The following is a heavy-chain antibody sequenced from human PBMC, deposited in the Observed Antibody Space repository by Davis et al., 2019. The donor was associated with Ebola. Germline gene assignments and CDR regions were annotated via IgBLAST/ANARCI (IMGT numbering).Heavy chain of an antibody. CDR1: GFTFTSSA. V-gene: IGHV1-58*02. J-gene: IGHJ6*02. Sequence: SVKVSCKASGFTFTSSAMQWVRQARGQRLEWIGWIVVGSGNTNYAQKFQERVTITRDMSTSTAYMELSSLRSEDTAVYYCAAEFVAVADPYGMDVWGQGTTVTVSS. D-gene: IGHD6-19*01. CDR2: IVVGSGNT. CDR3: AAEFVAVADPYGMDV.